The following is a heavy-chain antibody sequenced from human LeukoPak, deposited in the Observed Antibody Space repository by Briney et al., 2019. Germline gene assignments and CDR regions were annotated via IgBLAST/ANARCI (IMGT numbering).Heavy chain of an antibody. D-gene: IGHD4-23*01. Sequence: ASVKVSCKASGYTFTGYYMHWVRQAPGRGPEWMGWINPNSGGINYAQKFQGRVTMTRDTSISTAYMELSRLRSDDTAVYCCARADGDYGGNYGCWGQGTLVTVSS. J-gene: IGHJ4*02. CDR2: INPNSGGI. CDR3: ARADGDYGGNYGC. CDR1: GYTFTGYY. V-gene: IGHV1-2*02.